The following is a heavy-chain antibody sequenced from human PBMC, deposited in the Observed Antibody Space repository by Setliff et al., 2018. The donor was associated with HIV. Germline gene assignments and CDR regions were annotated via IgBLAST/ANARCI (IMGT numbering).Heavy chain of an antibody. J-gene: IGHJ4*02. CDR1: SGSFSSRHY. Sequence: SETLSLTCTVSSGSFSSRHYWGWIRQSPGKGLEWIGSVSYSGTTYYNPSLRSRITISVDTSKNQFSLIVSSVTAADTATYYCARHQSSYNFSPFDNWGLGSLVTVSS. V-gene: IGHV4-39*01. CDR2: VSYSGTT. D-gene: IGHD5-12*01. CDR3: ARHQSSYNFSPFDN.